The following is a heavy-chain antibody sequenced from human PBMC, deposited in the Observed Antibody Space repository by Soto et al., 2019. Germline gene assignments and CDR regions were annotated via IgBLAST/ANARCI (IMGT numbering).Heavy chain of an antibody. CDR3: ARDGNMHIVVVTAIDY. D-gene: IGHD2-21*02. J-gene: IGHJ4*02. CDR1: GFTFSSYA. V-gene: IGHV3-23*01. CDR2: ISGSGGST. Sequence: GGSLRLSCAASGFTFSSYAMSWVRQAPGKGLEWVSAISGSGGSTYYADSVKGRFTISRDNTKNTLYLQMNSLRAEDAAVYCCARDGNMHIVVVTAIDYWGQGTLVTVSS.